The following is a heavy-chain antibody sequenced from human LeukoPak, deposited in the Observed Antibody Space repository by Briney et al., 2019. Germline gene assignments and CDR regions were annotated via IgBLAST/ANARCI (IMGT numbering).Heavy chain of an antibody. CDR2: ISGSGDAT. Sequence: GGSLRLSCAASGFTFSDYAMSWVRQAPEKGLEWVSAISGSGDATKYADSVKGRFTISRDKSKNTLYLQMNNLRAEDTAVYYCAKDQIKGQQQLVYWGQGTLVTVSS. D-gene: IGHD6-13*01. V-gene: IGHV3-23*01. J-gene: IGHJ4*02. CDR3: AKDQIKGQQQLVY. CDR1: GFTFSDYA.